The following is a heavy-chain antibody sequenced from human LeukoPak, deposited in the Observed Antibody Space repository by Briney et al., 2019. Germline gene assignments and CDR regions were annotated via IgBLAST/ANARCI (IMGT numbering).Heavy chain of an antibody. J-gene: IGHJ5*02. CDR2: INTDTGNP. D-gene: IGHD6-13*01. V-gene: IGHV7-4-1*02. CDR1: GYTFSSYA. Sequence: GASVKVSCKASGYTFSSYAINWVRQAPGQGLQWMGWINTDTGNPTYAQGFTGRFVFSLDTSVSTAYLQISSLKAEDTAVYYCARGSSSWYVDWFDPWGQGTLVTVSS. CDR3: ARGSSSWYVDWFDP.